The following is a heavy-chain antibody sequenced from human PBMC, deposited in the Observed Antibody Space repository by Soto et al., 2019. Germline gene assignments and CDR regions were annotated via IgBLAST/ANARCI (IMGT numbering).Heavy chain of an antibody. CDR2: INPSGSST. CDR3: ARAQAARQQHFHH. J-gene: IGHJ1*01. V-gene: IGHV1-46*01. Sequence: QVQLVQSGAEVKKPGASVKVSCKASGYSFTSYSMHWVRQAPGQGLEWMGAINPSGSSTSYAQKFQGRVTLTIDTSTTTVYMELSSLRSEDTAVYYCARAQAARQQHFHHWGQGTPVSVSS. CDR1: GYSFTSYS. D-gene: IGHD6-6*01.